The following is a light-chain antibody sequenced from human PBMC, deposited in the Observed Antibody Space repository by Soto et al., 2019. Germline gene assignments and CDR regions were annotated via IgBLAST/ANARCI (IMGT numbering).Light chain of an antibody. J-gene: IGKJ1*01. V-gene: IGKV3-20*01. CDR2: GAS. Sequence: EIVMTQSPATLSVSPGERVTLSCRASQSVSSNLAWYQQKPGQAPRLLIYGASSRATGIPDRFSGSGSGTDFTLTISRLEPEDFAVYYCQQYGSSRTFGQGTKVDIK. CDR1: QSVSSN. CDR3: QQYGSSRT.